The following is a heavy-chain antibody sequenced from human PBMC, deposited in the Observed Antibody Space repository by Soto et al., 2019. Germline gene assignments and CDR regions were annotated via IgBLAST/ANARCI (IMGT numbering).Heavy chain of an antibody. D-gene: IGHD2-21*01. V-gene: IGHV3-9*01. CDR3: VRDSLTSTVVHVCDGVNM. J-gene: IGHJ3*01. CDR2: IRGNSGSI. Sequence: EVQLVESGGDLVQPGRSLRLSCAASGFTFDDYPMHWVRQAPGKGLEWVSGIRGNSGSIGYADTVKGRFTISRDNAKKTVYLPMNGLSAEDTALYYCVRDSLTSTVVHVCDGVNMWGRGTVVTVSS. CDR1: GFTFDDYP.